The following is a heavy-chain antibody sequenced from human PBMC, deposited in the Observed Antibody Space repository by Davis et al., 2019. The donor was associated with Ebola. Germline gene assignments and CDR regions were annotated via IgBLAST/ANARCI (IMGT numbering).Heavy chain of an antibody. CDR3: AKDTAYDYGDLSI. CDR2: ISWNSGSI. V-gene: IGHV3-9*01. J-gene: IGHJ3*02. D-gene: IGHD4-17*01. CDR1: GFTFDDYA. Sequence: PGGSLRLSCAASGFTFDDYAMHWVRQAPGKGLEWVSGISWNSGSIGYADSVKGRFTISRDNAKNSLYLQMNSLRAEDTALYYCAKDTAYDYGDLSIWGQGTMVTVSS.